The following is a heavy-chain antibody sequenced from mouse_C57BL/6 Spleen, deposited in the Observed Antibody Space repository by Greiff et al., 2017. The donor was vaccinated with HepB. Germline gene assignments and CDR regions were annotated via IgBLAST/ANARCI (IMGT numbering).Heavy chain of an antibody. CDR2: INPSNGGT. Sequence: QVQLQQPGTELVKPGASVKLSCKASGYTFTSYWMHWVKQRPGQGLEWIGNINPSNGGTNYNEKFKSKATLTVDKSSSTAYMQLSSLTSEDSAVYYCARSRPGGSSYRWYFDVWGTGTTVTVSS. J-gene: IGHJ1*03. CDR3: ARSRPGGSSYRWYFDV. CDR1: GYTFTSYW. V-gene: IGHV1-53*01. D-gene: IGHD1-1*01.